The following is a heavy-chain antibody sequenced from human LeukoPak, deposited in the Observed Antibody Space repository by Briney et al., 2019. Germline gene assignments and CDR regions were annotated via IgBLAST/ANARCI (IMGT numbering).Heavy chain of an antibody. D-gene: IGHD2-21*02. CDR1: GGSISSSNW. Sequence: SETLSLTCAVSGGSISSSNWWSWVRQPPGKGLEWIGEIYHSGSTNYNPSLKSRVTISVDKSKNQFSLKLSSVTAADTAVYYCARGYVVVTAIPAAFDIWGQGTMVTVSS. CDR2: IYHSGST. V-gene: IGHV4-4*02. J-gene: IGHJ3*02. CDR3: ARGYVVVTAIPAAFDI.